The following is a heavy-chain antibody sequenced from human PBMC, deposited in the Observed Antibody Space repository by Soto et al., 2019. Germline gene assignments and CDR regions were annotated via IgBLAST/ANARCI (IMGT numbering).Heavy chain of an antibody. CDR1: GGSFSGYY. J-gene: IGHJ5*02. D-gene: IGHD6-13*01. CDR3: ARGRRSIAAGRLRFDP. Sequence: QVQLQQWGAGLLKPSETLSLTCAVYGGSFSGYYWSWIRQPPGKGLEWIGEINHSGSTNYNPSLKSRVTISVDTSKNQFSLKLSSVTAADTAVYYCARGRRSIAAGRLRFDPWGQGTLVTVSS. CDR2: INHSGST. V-gene: IGHV4-34*01.